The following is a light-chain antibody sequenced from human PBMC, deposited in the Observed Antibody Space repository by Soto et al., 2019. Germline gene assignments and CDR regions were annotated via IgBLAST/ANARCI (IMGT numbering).Light chain of an antibody. CDR2: DAS. J-gene: IGKJ4*01. Sequence: TQSPPTLSASVGDRVTITFRSSQTISTWMAWCQQKPGKAPKLLIYDASNRATGISARFSGSGSGTDFNLTISSLEPEDFAVYYCQQRSNWPPLTFGGGTKVDIK. CDR3: QQRSNWPPLT. V-gene: IGKV3-11*01. CDR1: QTISTW.